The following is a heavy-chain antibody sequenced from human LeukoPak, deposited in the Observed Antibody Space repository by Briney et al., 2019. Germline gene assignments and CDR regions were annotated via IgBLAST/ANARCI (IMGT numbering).Heavy chain of an antibody. CDR3: AREGSIYYYDSSGYLRY. J-gene: IGHJ4*02. Sequence: SETLSLTCTVSGDSTSSGAYYWGWIRQPGGKGLEWIGRIYSGGSTNYNPSLKSRVTISVDTSKNQFSLKPSSVTAVDTAVYYCAREGSIYYYDSSGYLRYWGQGTLVTVSS. CDR1: GDSTSSGAYY. D-gene: IGHD3-22*01. CDR2: IYSGGST. V-gene: IGHV4-61*02.